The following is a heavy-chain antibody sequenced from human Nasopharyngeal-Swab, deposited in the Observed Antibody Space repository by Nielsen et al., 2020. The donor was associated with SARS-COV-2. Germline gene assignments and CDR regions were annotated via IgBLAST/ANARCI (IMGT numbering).Heavy chain of an antibody. CDR1: GYTFTGYY. D-gene: IGHD2-21*01. CDR2: INPNSGGT. Sequence: ASVKVSCKASGYTFTGYYMHWVRQAPGQGLEWMGRINPNSGGTNYAQKFQGRVTMTRDTSISTAYMELSRLRSDDTAVYYCARLSLLIPYYYYYYGMDVWGQGTTVTVSS. J-gene: IGHJ6*02. CDR3: ARLSLLIPYYYYYYGMDV. V-gene: IGHV1-2*06.